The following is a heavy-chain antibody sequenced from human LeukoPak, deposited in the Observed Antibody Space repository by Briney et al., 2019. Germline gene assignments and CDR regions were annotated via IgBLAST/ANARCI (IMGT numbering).Heavy chain of an antibody. CDR1: GFTFDDYG. V-gene: IGHV3-20*04. D-gene: IGHD3-9*01. CDR3: ARSLATGYYGAYYYYGMDV. J-gene: IGHJ6*02. CDR2: INWNGGST. Sequence: GGSLRLSCAASGFTFDDYGMSWVRQAPGKGLEWVSGINWNGGSTGYADSVKGRFTISRDDAKNSLYLQMSSLRAEDTALYYCARSLATGYYGAYYYYGMDVWGQGTTVTVSS.